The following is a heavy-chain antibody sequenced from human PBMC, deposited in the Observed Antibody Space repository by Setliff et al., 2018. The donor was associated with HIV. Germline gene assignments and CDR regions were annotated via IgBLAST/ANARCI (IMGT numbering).Heavy chain of an antibody. CDR1: GGAFSRNA. J-gene: IGHJ6*02. V-gene: IGHV1-69*10. D-gene: IGHD2-2*01. CDR2: IIPLFGMR. Sequence: ASVKVSCKTSGGAFSRNAINWVRQAPGQGLEWLGGIIPLFGMRNVAPKFQDRVTITAVKSTSTSYMELSSLRSDDTAMYYCASAYCSSTSCYVRWGDGMDVWGQGTTVTVSS. CDR3: ASAYCSSTSCYVRWGDGMDV.